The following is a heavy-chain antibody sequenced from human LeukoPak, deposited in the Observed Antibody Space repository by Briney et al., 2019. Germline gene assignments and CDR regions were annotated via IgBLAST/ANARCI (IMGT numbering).Heavy chain of an antibody. CDR2: ISDSGGST. D-gene: IGHD1-7*01. V-gene: IGHV3-23*01. J-gene: IGHJ3*02. Sequence: GGSLRLSCVASGFTFSSYGMNWVRQAPGRGLEWVSAISDSGGSTYYADSVKGRLTISRDNSKNTLYLQMNSLRAEDTAVYYCARTYADDAFDIWGQGTMVTVSS. CDR3: ARTYADDAFDI. CDR1: GFTFSSYG.